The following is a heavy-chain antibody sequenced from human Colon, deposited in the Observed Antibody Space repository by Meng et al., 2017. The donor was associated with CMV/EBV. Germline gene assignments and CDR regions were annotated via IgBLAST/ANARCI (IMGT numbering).Heavy chain of an antibody. CDR2: INTDGSVT. V-gene: IGHV3-74*01. Sequence: GESLKISCAASGFTFSGYWMHWVRQAPGKGPVWVSCINTDGSVTRYADSVKGRFTISRDNAKNMLYLQINILRAEDTAVYYCARDGSGSYNPIDTWGQGTLVTVSS. CDR1: GFTFSGYW. CDR3: ARDGSGSYNPIDT. D-gene: IGHD3-10*01. J-gene: IGHJ5*02.